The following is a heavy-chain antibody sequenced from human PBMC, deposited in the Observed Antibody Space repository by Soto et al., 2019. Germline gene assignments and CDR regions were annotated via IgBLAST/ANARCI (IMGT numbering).Heavy chain of an antibody. V-gene: IGHV3-13*01. CDR1: GFTFSSYD. CDR2: IGTAGDT. D-gene: IGHD5-18*01. J-gene: IGHJ6*02. Sequence: PGGSLRLSCAASGFTFSSYDMHWVRQATGKGLEWVSAIGTAGDTYYPGSVKGRFTISRENAKNSLYLQMNSLRAEDTAVYYCARASWDTAMFSYSYYGMDVWGQGTTVTVSS. CDR3: ARASWDTAMFSYSYYGMDV.